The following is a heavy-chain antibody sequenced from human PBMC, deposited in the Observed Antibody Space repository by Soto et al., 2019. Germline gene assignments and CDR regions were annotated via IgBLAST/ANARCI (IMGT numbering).Heavy chain of an antibody. CDR1: GFTFSNAW. CDR3: TTEGRRPVDSSWLPFYYYYYMDV. CDR2: IKSKTDGGTT. D-gene: IGHD6-13*01. J-gene: IGHJ6*03. V-gene: IGHV3-15*01. Sequence: GGSLRLSCAASGFTFSNAWMSWVRQAPGKGLEWVGRIKSKTDGGTTDYATPVKGRFTITRDDSKNTLYLQMNSLKTEDTAVYYCTTEGRRPVDSSWLPFYYYYYMDVWGKGTTVTVSS.